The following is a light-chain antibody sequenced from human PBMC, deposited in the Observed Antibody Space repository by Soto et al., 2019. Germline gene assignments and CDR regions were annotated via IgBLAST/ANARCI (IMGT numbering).Light chain of an antibody. CDR3: SSLTTSFTYV. J-gene: IGLJ1*01. CDR2: EVS. CDR1: SSDVGAYNY. V-gene: IGLV2-14*01. Sequence: QSVLTQPASVSGSPGQSVAISCTGTSSDVGAYNYISWYQQHPGKAPKLLLSEVSNLPSGVSDRFSGSKSGNTASLTISGLQAEDEADYYCSSLTTSFTYVFGTGTKVT.